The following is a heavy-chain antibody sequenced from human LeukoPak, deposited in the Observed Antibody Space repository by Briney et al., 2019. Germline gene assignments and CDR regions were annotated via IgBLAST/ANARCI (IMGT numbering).Heavy chain of an antibody. CDR2: IKQDGSEK. Sequence: PGGSLRLSCAASGFTFSSYWMSWVRQAPGKGLEWVANIKQDGSEKYYVDSVKGRFTISRDNAKNSLYLQMNSLRAEDTAVYYCARTLIAAAGTIVLDYWGQETLVTVSS. D-gene: IGHD6-13*01. J-gene: IGHJ4*02. CDR3: ARTLIAAAGTIVLDY. CDR1: GFTFSSYW. V-gene: IGHV3-7*03.